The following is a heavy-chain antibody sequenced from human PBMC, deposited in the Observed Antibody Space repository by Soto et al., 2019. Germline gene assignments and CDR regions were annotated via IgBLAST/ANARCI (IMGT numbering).Heavy chain of an antibody. D-gene: IGHD3-22*01. CDR2: ISYDGSDK. V-gene: IGHV3-30*18. Sequence: GWSLRLSCAASGFTFNNYGMHWVRQAPGKGLEWVAVISYDGSDKYYADSVKGRFTISRDNSKNTLYLQMNSLRPEDTAVYYCPKPDRRDSSGFADCWGPGMLVTVSA. CDR1: GFTFNNYG. CDR3: PKPDRRDSSGFADC. J-gene: IGHJ4*02.